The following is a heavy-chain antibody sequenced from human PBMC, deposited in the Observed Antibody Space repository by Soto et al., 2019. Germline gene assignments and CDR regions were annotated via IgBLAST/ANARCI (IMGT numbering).Heavy chain of an antibody. Sequence: QVQLVESGGGVVQPGRSLRLSCTASGFTFSNYAMHWVRQAPGKGLEWVAVTWHDGSNKYYADSVRGRFSISRDNSENTLYLQMNSLRAEDTGVYYCAREPQLPDMVTSVDSWVPGTLVTVS. CDR3: AREPQLPDMVTSVDS. CDR2: TWHDGSNK. J-gene: IGHJ4*02. V-gene: IGHV3-33*01. CDR1: GFTFSNYA. D-gene: IGHD2-21*02.